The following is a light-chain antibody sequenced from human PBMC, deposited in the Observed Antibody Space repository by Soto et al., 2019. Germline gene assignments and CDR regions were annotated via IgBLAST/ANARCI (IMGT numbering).Light chain of an antibody. V-gene: IGLV2-8*01. J-gene: IGLJ3*02. CDR3: SSYAGSNLWV. CDR1: SSDVGNYKY. CDR2: EVS. Sequence: QSALTQSPSASGSPGQSVTISCTGTSSDVGNYKYVSWYQQHPGKAPKLMIYEVSKRPSGVRDRFSGSKSGNTASLTVSGLQVEDEADYYCSSYAGSNLWVFGGGTKLTVL.